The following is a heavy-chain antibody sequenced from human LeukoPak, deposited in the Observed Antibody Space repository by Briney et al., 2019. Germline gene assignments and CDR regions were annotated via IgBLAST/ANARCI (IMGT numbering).Heavy chain of an antibody. D-gene: IGHD3-10*01. J-gene: IGHJ4*02. Sequence: GGYLRLSCAVSGITLSNYGMSWVRQAPGKGLEWVAGLSGSGGGTNYADSVQGRFTISRDNPKNTLYLQMNSLRAEDTAVYFCAKRGVVIRVFLVGFHKEAYYFDSWGQGALVTVSS. CDR3: AKRGVVIRVFLVGFHKEAYYFDS. CDR1: GITLSNYG. CDR2: LSGSGGGT. V-gene: IGHV3-23*01.